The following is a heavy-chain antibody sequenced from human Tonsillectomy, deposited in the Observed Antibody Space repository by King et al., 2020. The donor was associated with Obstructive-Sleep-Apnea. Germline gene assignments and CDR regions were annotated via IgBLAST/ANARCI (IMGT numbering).Heavy chain of an antibody. D-gene: IGHD1-26*01. V-gene: IGHV3-30*04. CDR1: GFTFSSYA. CDR3: AREEGGRHGYFDL. CDR2: ISYDGSNK. Sequence: VQLVESGGGVVQPGRSLRLSCAASGFTFSSYAMHWVRQAPGKGLEWVAVISYDGSNKYYADSVKGRFTISRDNSKNTLYLQMNSLRAEDTAVYYCAREEGGRHGYFDLWGRGTLVTVSS. J-gene: IGHJ2*01.